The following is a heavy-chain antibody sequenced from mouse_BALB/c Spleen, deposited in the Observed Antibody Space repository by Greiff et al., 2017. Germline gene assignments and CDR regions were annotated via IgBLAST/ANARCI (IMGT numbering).Heavy chain of an antibody. CDR1: GYSISSDYA. V-gene: IGHV3-2*02. CDR2: ISYSGST. CDR3: AREDGYYFDY. D-gene: IGHD2-3*01. Sequence: VQLQQSGPGLVKPSQSLSLTCTVTGYSISSDYAWNWIRQFPGNKLEWMGYISYSGSTSYNPSLKSRISITRDTSKNQFFLQLNSVTTEDTATYYCAREDGYYFDYWGQGTTLTVSS. J-gene: IGHJ2*01.